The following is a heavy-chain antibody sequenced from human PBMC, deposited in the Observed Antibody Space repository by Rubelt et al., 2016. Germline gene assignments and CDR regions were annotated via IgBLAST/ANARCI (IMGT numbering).Heavy chain of an antibody. CDR3: ARDPRAGTTSFDY. CDR1: GGSISSSSYS. Sequence: QLQLQESGPGLVKPSETLSLTCTVSGGSISSSSYSWGWIRQPPGKGLEWIGSICYSGSTYYNPALKSRVTISVDTSKNQFSLKLSSVTAADTAVYYCARDPRAGTTSFDYWGQGTLVTVSS. V-gene: IGHV4-39*07. J-gene: IGHJ4*02. CDR2: ICYSGST. D-gene: IGHD1-7*01.